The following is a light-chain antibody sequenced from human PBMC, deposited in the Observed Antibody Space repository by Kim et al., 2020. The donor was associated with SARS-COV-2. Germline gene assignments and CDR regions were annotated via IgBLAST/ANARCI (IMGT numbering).Light chain of an antibody. J-gene: IGLJ1*01. CDR1: NIGSKN. CDR3: QVWDSNTYV. CDR2: RDN. V-gene: IGLV3-9*01. Sequence: SVALGQTATITWEGNNIGSKNVHWYQQKPGQAPVVVIYRDNDRPSEIPERFSGSNSGSTATLTISRVQAGDEAEYYCQVWDSNTYVFGTGTKVTVL.